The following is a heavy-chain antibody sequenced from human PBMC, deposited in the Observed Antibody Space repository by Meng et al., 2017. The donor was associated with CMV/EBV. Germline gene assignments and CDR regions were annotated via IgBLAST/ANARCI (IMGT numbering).Heavy chain of an antibody. CDR2: INHSGST. J-gene: IGHJ4*02. D-gene: IGHD6-6*01. Sequence: SLTGAVYGGSFSGYYWSWIRQPPGKGLEWIGEINHSGSTNYNPSLKSRVTISVDTSKNQFSLKLSSVTAADTAVYYCARVVAARLDYWGQGTLVTVSS. CDR3: ARVVAARLDY. CDR1: GGSFSGYY. V-gene: IGHV4-34*01.